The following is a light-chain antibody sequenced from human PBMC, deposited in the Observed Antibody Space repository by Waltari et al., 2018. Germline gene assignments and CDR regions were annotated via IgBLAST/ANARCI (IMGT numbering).Light chain of an antibody. J-gene: IGKJ1*01. Sequence: DIVMTQTPLSLPVTPGEPASISCRSSQSLLHSNGNTYLHWYLQKPGQSPRLLIYKVTNRESGVPDRFSGSGSDTDFTLKISRVEPEDVGVYYCMQSTKDPRTFGQGTKVEIK. V-gene: IGKV2D-29*02. CDR2: KVT. CDR1: QSLLHSNGNTY. CDR3: MQSTKDPRT.